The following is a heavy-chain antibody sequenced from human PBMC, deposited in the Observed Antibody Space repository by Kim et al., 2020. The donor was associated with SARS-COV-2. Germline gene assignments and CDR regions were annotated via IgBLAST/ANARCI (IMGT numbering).Heavy chain of an antibody. CDR3: AREFPRVFWAPLSL. V-gene: IGHV1-24*01. CDR2: LDPESGGT. CDR1: GYTLNDYF. D-gene: IGHD3-10*01. J-gene: IGHJ1*01. Sequence: ASVKVSCKVSGYTLNDYFMHWVRQAPGKGLEWMGGLDPESGGTNYAQEFQGRVTMTRDTSTDTVYMEVTTLISDDTAVYYCAREFPRVFWAPLSLWG.